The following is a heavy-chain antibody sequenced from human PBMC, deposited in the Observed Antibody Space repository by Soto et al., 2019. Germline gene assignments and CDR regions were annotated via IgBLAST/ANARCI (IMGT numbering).Heavy chain of an antibody. CDR2: MNPNSGNT. J-gene: IGHJ6*02. CDR1: GYTFTSYA. Sequence: QVQLVQSGAEVKKPGASVKVSCKASGYTFTSYAINWVRQATGQGLEWMGWMNPNSGNTGYAQKFRGRVTMTRNTSISTAYMELSSLRSEDTSVYYCARERTGTTRMDVCGQGTTVTVSS. V-gene: IGHV1-8*01. CDR3: ARERTGTTRMDV. D-gene: IGHD1-1*01.